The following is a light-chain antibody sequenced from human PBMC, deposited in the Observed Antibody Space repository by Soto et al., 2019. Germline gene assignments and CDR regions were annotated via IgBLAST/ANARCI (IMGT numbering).Light chain of an antibody. V-gene: IGKV3-20*01. CDR3: QQYVSSVT. Sequence: EIVLTQSPGSLSLSPGERATLSCRASQSVDSSFFAWYQQKHGQAPRLLIYGASNRATGIPDRFSGRGSGTEVTLTITRLEPEDFAVYYCQQYVSSVTFGQRTKVEIK. J-gene: IGKJ1*01. CDR2: GAS. CDR1: QSVDSSF.